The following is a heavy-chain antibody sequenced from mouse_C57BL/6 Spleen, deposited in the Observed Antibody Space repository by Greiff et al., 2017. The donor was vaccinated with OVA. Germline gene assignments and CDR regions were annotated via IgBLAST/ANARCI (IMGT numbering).Heavy chain of an antibody. V-gene: IGHV1-64*01. Sequence: QVQLQQPGAELVKPGASVKLSCKASGYTFTSYWMHWVKQRPGQGLEWIGMIHPNSGSTNYNEKFKSKATLTVDKSSSTAYMQLSSLTSEDSAVYYWATCPMVTTMDYWGQGTSVTVSS. CDR3: ATCPMVTTMDY. J-gene: IGHJ4*01. CDR1: GYTFTSYW. D-gene: IGHD2-2*01. CDR2: IHPNSGST.